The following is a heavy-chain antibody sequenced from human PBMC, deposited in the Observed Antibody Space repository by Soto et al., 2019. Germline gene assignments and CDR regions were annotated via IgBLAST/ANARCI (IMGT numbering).Heavy chain of an antibody. Sequence: QVQLVQSGAEVKKPGSSVKVSCKASGGTFSSYAISWVRQAPGQGLEWMGGIIPIFGTANYAQKFQGRVTITADESTITAYMELSSLRSEDTAVYYCASCNTNGVPPATYYYGMDVWGQGTTVTVSS. V-gene: IGHV1-69*01. CDR1: GGTFSSYA. J-gene: IGHJ6*02. CDR2: IIPIFGTA. D-gene: IGHD2-8*01. CDR3: ASCNTNGVPPATYYYGMDV.